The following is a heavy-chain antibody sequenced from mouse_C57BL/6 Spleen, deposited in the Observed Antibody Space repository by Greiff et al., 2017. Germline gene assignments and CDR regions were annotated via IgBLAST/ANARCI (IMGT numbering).Heavy chain of an antibody. CDR1: GYSITSGYY. V-gene: IGHV3-6*01. J-gene: IGHJ4*01. CDR2: ISYDGSN. Sequence: EVQLQQSGPGLVKPSQSLSLTCSVTGYSITSGYYWNWIRQFPGNKLEWMGYISYDGSNNYNPSLKNRISITRDTSKNQFFLKLNSVTTEDTATYYCARGGTTVVPSIAMDYWGQGTSVTVSS. CDR3: ARGGTTVVPSIAMDY. D-gene: IGHD1-1*01.